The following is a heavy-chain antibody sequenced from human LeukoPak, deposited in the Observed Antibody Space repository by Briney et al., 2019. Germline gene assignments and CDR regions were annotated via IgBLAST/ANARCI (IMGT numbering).Heavy chain of an antibody. Sequence: GGSLRLSCSASGFTFSSYAMSWVRQAPGKGLEWVSGISTSGGSTDYTGSVKGRFTISRDNAKNSLYLQMNSLRAEDTAVYYCARSILDYWGQGTLVTVSS. CDR2: ISTSGGST. CDR1: GFTFSSYA. J-gene: IGHJ4*02. CDR3: ARSILDY. V-gene: IGHV3-23*01.